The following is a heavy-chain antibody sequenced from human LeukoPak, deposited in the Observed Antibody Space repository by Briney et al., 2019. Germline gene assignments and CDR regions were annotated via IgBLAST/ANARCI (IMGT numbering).Heavy chain of an antibody. D-gene: IGHD1-26*01. CDR2: ISWNSGSM. J-gene: IGHJ4*02. CDR1: GFTFDDYA. Sequence: GRSLRLSCAASGFTFDDYAMHWVRQAPGKGLEWVSGISWNSGSMGYADSVKGRFTISRDNAKNFLYLQMNSLRAEDTALYYCAKDKVGATTYYFDYWGQGTLVTVSS. V-gene: IGHV3-9*01. CDR3: AKDKVGATTYYFDY.